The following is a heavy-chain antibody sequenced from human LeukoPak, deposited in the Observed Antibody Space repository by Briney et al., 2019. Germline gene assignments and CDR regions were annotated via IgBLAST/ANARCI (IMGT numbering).Heavy chain of an antibody. V-gene: IGHV4-4*07. CDR2: IYTSGST. J-gene: IGHJ4*02. D-gene: IGHD3-22*01. CDR1: GGSISSYY. Sequence: PSETLSLTCTVSGGSISSYYWSWIRQPAGKGLEWIGRIYTSGSTNYNPSLKSRVTMSVDTSKNQFSLKLSSVTAADTAVYYCARGLNYAGSGYYFDSWGPGTVVTVSS. CDR3: ARGLNYAGSGYYFDS.